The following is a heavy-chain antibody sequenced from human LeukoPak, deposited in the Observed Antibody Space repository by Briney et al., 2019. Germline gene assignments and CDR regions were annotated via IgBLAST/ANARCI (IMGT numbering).Heavy chain of an antibody. J-gene: IGHJ5*02. V-gene: IGHV1-18*04. CDR3: ARVMEFRGWFDP. CDR1: GYTFTGYY. Sequence: ASVKVSCKASGYTFTGYYMHWVRQAPGQGLEWMGWISAYNGSTNYAQKLQGRVTMTTDTSTSTAYMELRSLRSDDTAVYYCARVMEFRGWFDPWGQGTLVTVSS. D-gene: IGHD2-8*01. CDR2: ISAYNGST.